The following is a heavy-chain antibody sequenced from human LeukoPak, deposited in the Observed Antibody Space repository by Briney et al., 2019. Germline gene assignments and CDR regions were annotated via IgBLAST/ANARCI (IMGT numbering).Heavy chain of an antibody. CDR2: ISGSGGST. CDR3: ATCKDAYNLLDF. CDR1: GFTFSSYA. D-gene: IGHD5-24*01. Sequence: GGSLRLSCAASGFTFSSYAMNWVRQAPGKGLEWVSGISGSGGSTYYADSVKGRFTISRDNSKNSLYLQLNSLRVEDTAVYYCATCKDAYNLLDFWGQGTLVTVSS. J-gene: IGHJ4*02. V-gene: IGHV3-23*01.